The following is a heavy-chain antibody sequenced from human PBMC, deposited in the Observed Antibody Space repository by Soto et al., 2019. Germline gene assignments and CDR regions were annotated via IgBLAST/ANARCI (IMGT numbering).Heavy chain of an antibody. CDR2: IYNDGSYT. CDR3: TRGPRPISTGTGAY. D-gene: IGHD3-10*01. J-gene: IGHJ4*02. CDR1: GFIFKMYW. Sequence: GGSLRLSCAASGFIFKMYWMHWVRQTPGKGLVWISRIYNDGSYTDYADSVRGRFTISRDNVNDTLYLQMNNLRAEDSGLYYCTRGPRPISTGTGAYWGQGTQVTVSS. V-gene: IGHV3-74*01.